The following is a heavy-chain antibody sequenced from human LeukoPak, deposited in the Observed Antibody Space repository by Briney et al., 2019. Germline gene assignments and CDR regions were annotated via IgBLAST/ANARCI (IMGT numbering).Heavy chain of an antibody. CDR2: IKQDGSEK. V-gene: IGHV3-7*01. CDR3: ARVYDYGDFGTDY. CDR1: GFTFSSYW. D-gene: IGHD4-17*01. Sequence: PGGSLRLSCAASGFTFSSYWMSWVRQAPGKGLEWVANIKQDGSEKYYVDSVKGRFTISRDNAKNSLYLQMNSLRAEDTAVYYCARVYDYGDFGTDYWGQGTLVTVSS. J-gene: IGHJ4*02.